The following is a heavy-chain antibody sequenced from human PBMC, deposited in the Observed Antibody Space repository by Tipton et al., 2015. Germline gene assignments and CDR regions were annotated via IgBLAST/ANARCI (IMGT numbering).Heavy chain of an antibody. CDR3: ARSRGASDSGGLAGH. D-gene: IGHD3-22*01. V-gene: IGHV4-31*03. CDR2: IYYIGGT. Sequence: TLSLTCTVSGGSISSRGYYWNWIRQQPGKGLEWIGYIYYIGGTYYNPSLKSRVTISADTSKNQFSLKLSSVTAADTAVYYCARSRGASDSGGLAGHWGQGTLVTVSS. CDR1: GGSISSRGYY. J-gene: IGHJ4*02.